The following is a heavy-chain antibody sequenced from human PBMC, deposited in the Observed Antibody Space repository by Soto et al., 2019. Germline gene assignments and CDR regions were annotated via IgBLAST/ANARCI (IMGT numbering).Heavy chain of an antibody. CDR3: AKNPDSRSWYGFDY. CDR2: ISGSGGST. Sequence: GGSLILSCAASGFTFSSYAMSWVRQAPGKGLEWVSAISGSGGSTYYADSVKGRFTISRDNSKNTLYLQMNSLRAEDTAVYYCAKNPDSRSWYGFDYWGQGTLVTVSS. D-gene: IGHD6-13*01. CDR1: GFTFSSYA. V-gene: IGHV3-23*01. J-gene: IGHJ4*02.